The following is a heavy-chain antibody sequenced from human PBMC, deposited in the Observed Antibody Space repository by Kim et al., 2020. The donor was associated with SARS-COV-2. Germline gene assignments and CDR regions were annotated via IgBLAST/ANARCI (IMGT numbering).Heavy chain of an antibody. J-gene: IGHJ4*02. CDR2: SGST. V-gene: IGHV4-59*09. CDR3: ARGWDFDY. Sequence: SGSTNYTPSLKSRVTISVDTSKNQFSLKLSSVTAADTAVYYCARGWDFDYWGQGTLVTVSS.